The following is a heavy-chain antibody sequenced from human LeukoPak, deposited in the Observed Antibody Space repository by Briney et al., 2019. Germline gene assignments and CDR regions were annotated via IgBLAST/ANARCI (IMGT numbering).Heavy chain of an antibody. J-gene: IGHJ4*02. Sequence: ASVKVSRKASGYTFTSYGISWVRQAPGQGLEWMGWISAYNGNTNYAQKLQGRVTMTTDTSTSTAYMELRSLRSDDTAVYYCARDLSRQWLWEPYDYWGQGTLVTVSS. CDR3: ARDLSRQWLWEPYDY. V-gene: IGHV1-18*01. CDR1: GYTFTSYG. CDR2: ISAYNGNT. D-gene: IGHD6-19*01.